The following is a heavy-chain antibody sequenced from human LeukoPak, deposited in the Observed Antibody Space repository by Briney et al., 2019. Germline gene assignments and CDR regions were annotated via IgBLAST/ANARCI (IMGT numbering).Heavy chain of an antibody. Sequence: GGSLRLSFAASGFTFSSYGMRWVSKAPGKCLEWMAVISYDGSNKYYADSVKGRFTISRDNSKNTLYLQMNSLRAEDTAVYFCAKEKSLQYFDYWGQGTLVTVSS. J-gene: IGHJ4*02. V-gene: IGHV3-30*18. CDR1: GFTFSSYG. CDR3: AKEKSLQYFDY. CDR2: ISYDGSNK.